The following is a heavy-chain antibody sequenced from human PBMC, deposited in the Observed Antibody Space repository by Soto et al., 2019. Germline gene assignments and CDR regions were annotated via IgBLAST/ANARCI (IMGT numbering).Heavy chain of an antibody. D-gene: IGHD6-13*01. CDR3: ARWQQLYAGWFAP. Sequence: TSETLSLTCTVSGDSIRSGGSYWWSWIRQHPGKGLEWIGYIYYSGSTYYNPSLKSRVTISVDTSKNQSSLKLNSVTAAATAVYYCARWQQLYAGWFAPRGQGTQVTVSS. J-gene: IGHJ5*02. CDR2: IYYSGST. V-gene: IGHV4-31*03. CDR1: GDSIRSGGSY.